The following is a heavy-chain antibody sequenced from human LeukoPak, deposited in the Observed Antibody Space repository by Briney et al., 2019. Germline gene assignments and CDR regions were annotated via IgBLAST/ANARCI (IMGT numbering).Heavy chain of an antibody. J-gene: IGHJ6*03. CDR1: GGTFSSYA. Sequence: SVKVSCKASGGTFSSYAISWVRQAPGQGLEWMGGIIPIFGTANYAQKFQGGVTITTDESTSTAYMELSSLRSEDTAVYYCARGDYYGSGVAYYYYYMDVWGKGTTVTVSS. CDR3: ARGDYYGSGVAYYYYYMDV. D-gene: IGHD3-10*01. CDR2: IIPIFGTA. V-gene: IGHV1-69*05.